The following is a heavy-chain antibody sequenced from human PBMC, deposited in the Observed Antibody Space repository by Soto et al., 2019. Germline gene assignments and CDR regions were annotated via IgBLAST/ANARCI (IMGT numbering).Heavy chain of an antibody. CDR1: GGSISSGGYY. CDR2: IYYSGST. J-gene: IGHJ4*02. Sequence: SETLSLTCTVSGGSISSGGYYWSWIRQHPGKGLEWIGYIYYSGSTYYNPSLKSRVTISVDTSKNQFSLKLSSVTAADTAVYYCARDRGIAARLDYWGQGTLVTVSS. D-gene: IGHD6-6*01. CDR3: ARDRGIAARLDY. V-gene: IGHV4-31*03.